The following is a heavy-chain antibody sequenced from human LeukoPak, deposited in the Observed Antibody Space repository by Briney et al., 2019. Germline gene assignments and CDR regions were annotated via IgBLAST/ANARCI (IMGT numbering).Heavy chain of an antibody. D-gene: IGHD6-13*01. CDR1: GYSISSGYY. Sequence: SETLSLTCAVSGYSISSGYYWGWIRQPPGKGLEWIGSIYHSGSTYYNPSLKSRVTISVDTSKNQFSLKLSSVTAADTAVYYCTRRSSWYYFDYWGPGTLVTVSS. CDR2: IYHSGST. J-gene: IGHJ4*02. CDR3: TRRSSWYYFDY. V-gene: IGHV4-38-2*01.